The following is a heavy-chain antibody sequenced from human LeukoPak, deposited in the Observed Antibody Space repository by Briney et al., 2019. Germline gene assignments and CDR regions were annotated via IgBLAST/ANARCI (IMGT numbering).Heavy chain of an antibody. D-gene: IGHD7-27*01. V-gene: IGHV4-34*01. Sequence: SETLSLTCAVYGGSFSGYYWSWIRQPPGKGPEWIGEINHSGSTNYNPSLKSRVTISLDTSNNQFSLNLRSVTAADTAVYYCARGPWAWFDPWGQGTLVTVSS. CDR2: INHSGST. CDR3: ARGPWAWFDP. J-gene: IGHJ5*02. CDR1: GGSFSGYY.